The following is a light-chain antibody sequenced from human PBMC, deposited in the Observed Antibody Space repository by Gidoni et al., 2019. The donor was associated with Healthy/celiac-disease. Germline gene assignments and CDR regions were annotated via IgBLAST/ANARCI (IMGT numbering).Light chain of an antibody. Sequence: QSALTQPASVSGFPGQSITISCIGTSSDVDGYNYVSWYQQHPGKAPNLMIYDVSHRPSGVSNRFSGSKSGNTASLTISGLQAEDEADYYCSSYTSSSPYVFGTGTKVTVL. J-gene: IGLJ1*01. CDR1: SSDVDGYNY. V-gene: IGLV2-14*03. CDR3: SSYTSSSPYV. CDR2: DVS.